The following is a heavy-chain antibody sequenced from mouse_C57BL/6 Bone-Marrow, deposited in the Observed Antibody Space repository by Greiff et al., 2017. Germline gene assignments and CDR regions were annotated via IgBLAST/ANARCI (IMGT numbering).Heavy chain of an antibody. D-gene: IGHD1-1*01. J-gene: IGHJ3*01. V-gene: IGHV1-43*01. CDR2: INPSTGGT. CDR3: ARSLITTVVAPFAY. Sequence: VQLQQSGPELVKPGASVKISCKASGYSFTGYYMHWVKQSSEKSLEWIGEINPSTGGTSYNQKFKGKATLTVDKSSSTAYMQLKSLTSEDSAVYYCARSLITTVVAPFAYWGQGTLVTVSA. CDR1: GYSFTGYY.